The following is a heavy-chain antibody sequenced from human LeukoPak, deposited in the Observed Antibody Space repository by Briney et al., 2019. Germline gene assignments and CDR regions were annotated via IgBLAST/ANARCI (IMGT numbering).Heavy chain of an antibody. CDR2: ISGSGGST. V-gene: IGHV3-23*01. CDR1: GFTFSSYA. D-gene: IGHD2-15*01. CDR3: AKDLLDIVVVVAASDAFDI. J-gene: IGHJ3*02. Sequence: PGGSLRLSCAASGFTFSSYAMSWVRQAPGKGLERVSAISGSGGSTYYADSVKGRFTISRDNSKNTLYLQMNSLRAEDTAVYYCAKDLLDIVVVVAASDAFDIWGQGTMVTVSS.